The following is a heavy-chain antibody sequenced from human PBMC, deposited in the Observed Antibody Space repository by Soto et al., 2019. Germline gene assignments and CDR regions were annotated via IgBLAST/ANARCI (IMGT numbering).Heavy chain of an antibody. V-gene: IGHV4-59*01. CDR3: ARAPTTVAYNWFDP. Sequence: PSETLSLTCTVSGGSISSYYWSWIRQPPGKGLEWIGYIYYSGSTNYNPSLKSRVTISVDTSKNQFSLKLSSVTAADTAVYYCARAPTTVAYNWFDPWGQGTLVTVSS. CDR2: IYYSGST. D-gene: IGHD4-17*01. J-gene: IGHJ5*02. CDR1: GGSISSYY.